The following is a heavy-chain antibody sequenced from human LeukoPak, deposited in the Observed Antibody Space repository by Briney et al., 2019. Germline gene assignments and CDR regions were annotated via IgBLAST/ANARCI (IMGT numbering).Heavy chain of an antibody. CDR2: IIPIFGTA. Sequence: GSSVKVSCKASGGTFSSYAISWVRQAPGQGLEWMGGIIPIFGTANYAQKFQGRVTMTSDTSTNTVYMELSSLISEDTAVYYCTRTIGYRPVAGLKEKWFDPWGQGTLVTVSS. CDR3: TRTIGYRPVAGLKEKWFDP. V-gene: IGHV1-69*05. D-gene: IGHD6-19*01. CDR1: GGTFSSYA. J-gene: IGHJ5*02.